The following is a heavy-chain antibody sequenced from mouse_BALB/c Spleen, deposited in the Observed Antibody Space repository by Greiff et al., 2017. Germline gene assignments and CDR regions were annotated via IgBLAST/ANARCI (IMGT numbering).Heavy chain of an antibody. D-gene: IGHD2-10*01. CDR2: IYPGRGIT. J-gene: IGHJ4*01. V-gene: IGHV1-55*01. CDR1: GYTFTSYW. Sequence: VQLQQPGAELVKPGASVKMSCKASGYTFTSYWINWVKQRPGQGLEWIGDIYPGRGITNYNEKFKSKATLTLDTSSSTAYMQLSSLTSEDSAVYYGSRAYSGNYYAMDYWGQGTSVTVSS. CDR3: SRAYSGNYYAMDY.